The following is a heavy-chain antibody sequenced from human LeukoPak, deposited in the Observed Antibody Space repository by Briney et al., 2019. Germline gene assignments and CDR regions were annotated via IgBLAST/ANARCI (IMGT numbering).Heavy chain of an antibody. CDR1: GFTFSAYN. V-gene: IGHV3-21*01. Sequence: NAGGSLRLSCVTSGFTFSAYNMNWVRQAPGKGLEWVSCISSSSNYIYYADSVKGRFTISRDNAKNSLYLQMNSLRAEDTAVYYCARFGSDIAAAGTDDAFDIWGQGAMVTVSS. CDR2: ISSSSNYI. J-gene: IGHJ3*02. CDR3: ARFGSDIAAAGTDDAFDI. D-gene: IGHD6-13*01.